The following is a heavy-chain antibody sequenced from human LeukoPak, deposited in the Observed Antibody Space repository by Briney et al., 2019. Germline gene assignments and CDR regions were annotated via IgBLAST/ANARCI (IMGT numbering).Heavy chain of an antibody. CDR1: GGSISSYY. D-gene: IGHD3-22*01. V-gene: IGHV4-59*01. CDR2: IYYSGST. J-gene: IGHJ4*02. Sequence: SETLSLTCTVSGGSISSYYWSWIRQPPGKGLEWIGYIYYSGSTNYNPSLKSRVTISVDTSKNQFSLKLSSVTAADTAVYYCARGPSSGYYSAGWLYFDYWGQGTLVTVSS. CDR3: ARGPSSGYYSAGWLYFDY.